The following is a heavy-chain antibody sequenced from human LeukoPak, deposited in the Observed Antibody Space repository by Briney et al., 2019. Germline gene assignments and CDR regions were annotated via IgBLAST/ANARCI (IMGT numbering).Heavy chain of an antibody. Sequence: PGGSLRLSCAASGFTFSSYAMSWVRQTPGKGLEWVSAISGTGGSTYYADSVKGRFTISRDNSKNTLYLQMNSLRAEDTAVYYCARDGPYYDVLTGYPPFDYRGQGTLVTVSS. D-gene: IGHD3-9*01. CDR3: ARDGPYYDVLTGYPPFDY. CDR1: GFTFSSYA. CDR2: ISGTGGST. J-gene: IGHJ4*02. V-gene: IGHV3-23*01.